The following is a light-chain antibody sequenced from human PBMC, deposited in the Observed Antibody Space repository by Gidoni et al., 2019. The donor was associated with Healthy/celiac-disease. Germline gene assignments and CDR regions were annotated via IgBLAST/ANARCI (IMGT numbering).Light chain of an antibody. V-gene: IGKV3-11*01. J-gene: IGKJ4*01. CDR2: YAS. CDR3: QQRSNWLT. Sequence: EIVLTQSPATLSLSPGERATLSCRASQSVSSYLAWYQQKPGQAPRLLIYYASNRATGIPARFSGSGSGTDFTLTISSLEPEDFAFYYCQQRSNWLTFGGGTKVEIK. CDR1: QSVSSY.